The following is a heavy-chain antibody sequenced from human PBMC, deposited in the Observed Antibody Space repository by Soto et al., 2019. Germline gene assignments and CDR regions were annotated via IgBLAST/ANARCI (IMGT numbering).Heavy chain of an antibody. D-gene: IGHD2-8*01. CDR1: GYSISSGYY. J-gene: IGHJ5*02. V-gene: IGHV4-38-2*02. CDR3: AREEGYCTNGVCPSPGFDL. Sequence: SETLSLTCAVSGYSISSGYYWGWIRQPPGKGLEWIGSIYHSGSTYYNPSLKSRVTISVDTSKNQFSLKLSSVTAADTAVYYCAREEGYCTNGVCPSPGFDLWGQGIVVTGSS. CDR2: IYHSGST.